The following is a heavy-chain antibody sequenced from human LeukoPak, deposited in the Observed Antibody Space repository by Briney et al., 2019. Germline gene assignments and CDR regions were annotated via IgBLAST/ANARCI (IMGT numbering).Heavy chain of an antibody. CDR3: ARRAGAYSHPYDY. J-gene: IGHJ4*02. V-gene: IGHV3-21*04. D-gene: IGHD4/OR15-4a*01. CDR2: ISGSGTYI. CDR1: GFTFSRFS. Sequence: GGSLRLSCAASGFTFSRFSMNWVRQAPGKGLEWVSSISGSGTYIYYADSVKGRFTISRDSAKNSLYLQMNSLRAEDTAVYYCARRAGAYSHPYDYWGQGTLVTVSS.